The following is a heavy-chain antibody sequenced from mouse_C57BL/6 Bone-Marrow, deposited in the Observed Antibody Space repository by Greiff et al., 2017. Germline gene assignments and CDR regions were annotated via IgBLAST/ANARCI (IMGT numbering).Heavy chain of an antibody. V-gene: IGHV1-55*01. D-gene: IGHD3-2*01. CDR3: ASVATDFPFFDY. CDR2: IYPGSGST. CDR1: GYTFTSYW. Sequence: QVQLKQPGAELVKPGASVKMSCKASGYTFTSYWITWVKQRPGQGLEWIGDIYPGSGSTNYNEKFKSKATLTVDTSSSTAYMQLSSLTSEDSAVYYCASVATDFPFFDYWGQGTTLTVSS. J-gene: IGHJ2*01.